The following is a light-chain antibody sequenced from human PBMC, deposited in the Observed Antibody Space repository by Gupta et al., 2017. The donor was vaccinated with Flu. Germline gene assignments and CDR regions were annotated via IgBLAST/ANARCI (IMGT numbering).Light chain of an antibody. CDR2: EDN. CDR1: RSNIGYNY. V-gene: IGLV1-51*02. Sequence: QSVLTQPPSVSAAPGQRVTISCSGSRSNIGYNYVSWYQQLPGTAPKLLIYEDNNRPSGMPDRFSGSKSGTSATLTITGVQTGEEADYYCETWDTSMSALVFGTGTRVTVL. CDR3: ETWDTSMSALV. J-gene: IGLJ1*01.